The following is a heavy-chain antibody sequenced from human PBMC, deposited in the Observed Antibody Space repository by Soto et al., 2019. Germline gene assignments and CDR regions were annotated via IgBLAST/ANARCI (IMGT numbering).Heavy chain of an antibody. CDR1: GASISVHSYY. D-gene: IGHD1-20*01. J-gene: IGHJ5*02. Sequence: PSETLSLTCTVSGASISVHSYYWTWIRQPPGKGLEWIGSSYYSGTTYFNPSLKSRATISVDTSKNQFSLRLTSVTAADTAIYYGTRQYNWNDNYFDPWGPGALVTVS. V-gene: IGHV4-39*01. CDR2: SYYSGTT. CDR3: TRQYNWNDNYFDP.